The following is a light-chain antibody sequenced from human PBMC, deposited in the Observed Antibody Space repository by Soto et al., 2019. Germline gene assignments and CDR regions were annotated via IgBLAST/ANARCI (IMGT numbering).Light chain of an antibody. CDR2: EVS. CDR3: SSYTSRRTQV. V-gene: IGLV2-14*01. J-gene: IGLJ1*01. CDR1: SSDVGDYNY. Sequence: QSALTQPASVSASPGQSITISCTGTSSDVGDYNYVSWYQQHPGKAPELMIYEVSNRPSGVSNRFSGSKSGNTASLTISGLQAEDVADYYCSSYTSRRTQVFGTGTKLTV.